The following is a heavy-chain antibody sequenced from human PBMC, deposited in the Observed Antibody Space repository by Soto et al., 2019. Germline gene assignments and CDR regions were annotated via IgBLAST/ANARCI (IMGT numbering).Heavy chain of an antibody. CDR3: ARGNDYGDYYFDY. CDR1: SGSISFYY. J-gene: IGHJ4*02. V-gene: IGHV4-59*01. CDR2: IYYSGST. D-gene: IGHD4-17*01. Sequence: SETLSLTCIVSSGSISFYYWSWIRQPPGKGLEWIGYIYYSGSTNYNPSLKSRVTISVDTSKNQFSLKLSSVTAADTAVYYCARGNDYGDYYFDYWGQGTLVTVSS.